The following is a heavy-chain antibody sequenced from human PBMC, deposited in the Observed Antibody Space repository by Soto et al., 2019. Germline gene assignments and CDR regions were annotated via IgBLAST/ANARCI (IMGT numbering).Heavy chain of an antibody. V-gene: IGHV4-30-4*01. CDR2: IFYSGST. J-gene: IGHJ4*02. CDR3: ARGRFGEIHDY. D-gene: IGHD3-10*01. CDR1: SGSISSGDYY. Sequence: LSLTCTVSSGSISSGDYYWSWLRQPPGKGLEWIGYIFYSGSTYYNPSLKSRVTISVDTSKNQFSLKLSSVTAADTAVYYCARGRFGEIHDYGGQGTLVTVSS.